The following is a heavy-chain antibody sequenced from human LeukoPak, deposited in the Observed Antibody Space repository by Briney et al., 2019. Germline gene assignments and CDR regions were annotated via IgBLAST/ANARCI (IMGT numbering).Heavy chain of an antibody. CDR3: AKELRYNSGWYPDAFDI. Sequence: GGSLRLSCAASGFTFSSYGMHWVRQAPGKGLEWVAVISYDGSNKYYADSVKGRFTISRDNSKNTLYLQMNSLRAEDTAVYYCAKELRYNSGWYPDAFDIWGQGTMVTVSS. CDR1: GFTFSSYG. D-gene: IGHD6-19*01. V-gene: IGHV3-30*18. CDR2: ISYDGSNK. J-gene: IGHJ3*02.